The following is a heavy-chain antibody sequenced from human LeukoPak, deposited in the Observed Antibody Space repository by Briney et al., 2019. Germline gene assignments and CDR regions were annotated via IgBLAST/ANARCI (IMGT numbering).Heavy chain of an antibody. CDR2: IYYSGST. J-gene: IGHJ6*02. Sequence: PSQALSLTCTVSGGSISSGGYYWSWIRQHPGKGLEWIGYIYYSGSTYYNPSLKSRVTISVDTSKNQFSLKLSSVTAADTAVYYCARDRVTIFGGNHYYYYGMDVWGQGTTVTVSS. D-gene: IGHD3-3*01. CDR3: ARDRVTIFGGNHYYYYGMDV. V-gene: IGHV4-31*03. CDR1: GGSISSGGYY.